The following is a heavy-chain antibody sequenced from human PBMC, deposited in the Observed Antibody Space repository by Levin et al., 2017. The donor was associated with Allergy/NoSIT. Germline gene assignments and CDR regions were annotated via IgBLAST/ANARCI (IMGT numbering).Heavy chain of an antibody. CDR3: AAKVYSGYDWDFDY. V-gene: IGHV1-58*02. Sequence: PEASVKVSCKASGFTFTSSAMQWVRQARGQRLEWIGWIVVGSGNTNYAQKFQERVTITRDMSTSTAYMELSSLRSEDTAVYYCAAKVYSGYDWDFDYWGQGTLVTVSS. CDR1: GFTFTSSA. D-gene: IGHD5-12*01. J-gene: IGHJ4*02. CDR2: IVVGSGNT.